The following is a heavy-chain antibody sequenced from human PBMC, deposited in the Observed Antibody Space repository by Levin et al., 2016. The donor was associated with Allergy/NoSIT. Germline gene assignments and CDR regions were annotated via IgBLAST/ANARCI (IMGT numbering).Heavy chain of an antibody. Sequence: GGSLRLSCAASGFIFTSYNMNWVRQAPGKGLEWVAYISDYGGTKYYADSVKGRFTISRDNAKNSLYLQMNNLRVEDTAVYYCASGHYAYYFDYWGHGSLVTVSS. CDR2: ISDYGGTK. J-gene: IGHJ4*01. CDR1: GFIFTSYN. D-gene: IGHD3-16*01. CDR3: ASGHYAYYFDY. V-gene: IGHV3-48*01.